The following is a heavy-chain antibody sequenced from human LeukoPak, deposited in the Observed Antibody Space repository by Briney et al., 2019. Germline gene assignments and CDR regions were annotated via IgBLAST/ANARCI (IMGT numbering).Heavy chain of an antibody. CDR3: AREESAYYREF. D-gene: IGHD3-3*01. CDR1: GFTFSSYG. Sequence: GGSLRLSCAASGFTFSSYGMHWVRQAPGKGLEWVAVIWYDGSNKYYADSVKGRFTISRDDSKNTLFLEMNSLSAEDTAVYYCAREESAYYREFWGQGTLLTVSS. V-gene: IGHV3-33*01. J-gene: IGHJ4*02. CDR2: IWYDGSNK.